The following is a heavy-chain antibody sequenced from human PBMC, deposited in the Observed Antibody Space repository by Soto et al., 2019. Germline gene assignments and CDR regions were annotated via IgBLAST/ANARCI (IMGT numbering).Heavy chain of an antibody. V-gene: IGHV3-74*01. CDR3: ARLDDFWSGYYDY. CDR1: GFTFSSYW. D-gene: IGHD3-3*01. CDR2: INSDGSST. Sequence: GGSLRLSCAASGFTFSSYWMHWVRQAPGKGLVWVSRINSDGSSTSYADSVKGRFTISRDNAKNTLYLQMNSLRAEDTAVYYCARLDDFWSGYYDYWGQGTLVTVSS. J-gene: IGHJ4*02.